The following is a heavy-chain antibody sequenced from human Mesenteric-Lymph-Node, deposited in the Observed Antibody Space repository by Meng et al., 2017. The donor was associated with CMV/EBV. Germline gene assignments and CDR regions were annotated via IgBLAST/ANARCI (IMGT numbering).Heavy chain of an antibody. CDR1: GFTFSSYA. CDR2: ISGSGHNT. CDR3: ANWREGSQVYFDY. J-gene: IGHJ4*02. V-gene: IGHV3-23*01. Sequence: GGSLRLSCAAPGFTFSSYAMTWVRQAPGKGLEWVSSISGSGHNTYYSDSVKGRFTISRDNSRNTMYLQMNNVRAEDTAVYYCANWREGSQVYFDYWGQGRLVTVSS. D-gene: IGHD2-8*01.